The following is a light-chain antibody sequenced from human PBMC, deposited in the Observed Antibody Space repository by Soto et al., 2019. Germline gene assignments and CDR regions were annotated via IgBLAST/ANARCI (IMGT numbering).Light chain of an antibody. V-gene: IGKV3D-20*01. Sequence: EIVLTQSPATLSLSPGERATLSCGASQSVSSYFAWYQQKPGLAPSLLIYDTSSRATGIPDRFSGSGSGTDFTLTISRLEPEDFAVYSCHQYDNSPLTFGQGTKVAIK. CDR1: QSVSSY. CDR3: HQYDNSPLT. J-gene: IGKJ1*01. CDR2: DTS.